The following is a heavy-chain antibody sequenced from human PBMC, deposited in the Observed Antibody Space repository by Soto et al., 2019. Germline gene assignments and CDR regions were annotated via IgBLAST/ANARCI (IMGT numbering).Heavy chain of an antibody. J-gene: IGHJ5*02. D-gene: IGHD3-10*01. CDR2: VYYNENR. V-gene: IGHV4-39*01. Sequence: SETLSLTCSISGGSISSFTNYWGRIRHPPRKEGEGLGAVYYNENRYYNHYLKRRGTVTMDTAKNQFSLNLRSVTAADTAMYFCARGERYYGSPRWFDPWGPGTLVTVSS. CDR3: ARGERYYGSPRWFDP. CDR1: GGSISSFTNY.